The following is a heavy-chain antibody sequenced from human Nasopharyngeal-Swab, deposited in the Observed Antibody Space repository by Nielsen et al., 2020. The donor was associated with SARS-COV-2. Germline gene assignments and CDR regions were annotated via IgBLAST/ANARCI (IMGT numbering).Heavy chain of an antibody. Sequence: WIRQPPGKGLEWIGYLYYSGITNYNPSLMSRVTVSIDKSKNQFSLNLSSVNAADTAVYFCAREAYHYGSGTYDSWGQGTLVTVSS. CDR3: AREAYHYGSGTYDS. V-gene: IGHV4-59*01. J-gene: IGHJ4*02. D-gene: IGHD3-10*01. CDR2: LYYSGIT.